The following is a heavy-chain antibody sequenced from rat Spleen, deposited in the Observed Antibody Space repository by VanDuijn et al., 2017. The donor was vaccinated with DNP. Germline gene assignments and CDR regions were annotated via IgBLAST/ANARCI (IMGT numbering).Heavy chain of an antibody. CDR1: GFTFSNYD. CDR3: AKANGRD. J-gene: IGHJ2*01. CDR2: ISYDGGIT. V-gene: IGHV5-22*01. Sequence: EVQLVESGGGLVQPGRSMKLSCAASGFTFSNYDMAWVRQAPKKGLEWVAYISYDGGITNYGDSVKGRFTISRDNAENTAYLQMNSLRSEDTATYYCAKANGRDWGQGVMVTVSS. D-gene: IGHD1-2*01.